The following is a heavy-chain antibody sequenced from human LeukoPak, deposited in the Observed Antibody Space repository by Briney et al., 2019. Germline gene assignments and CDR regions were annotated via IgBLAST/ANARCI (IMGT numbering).Heavy chain of an antibody. D-gene: IGHD2-2*02. CDR3: ARGRGVVPAAITTLYYFDY. V-gene: IGHV4-34*01. CDR1: GGSFSGYY. J-gene: IGHJ4*02. Sequence: SETLSLTCAVYGGSFSGYYWSWIRQPPGRGLEWIGEINHSVSTNYNPSLKSRVTISVDTSKNQFSLKLSSVTAADTAVYYCARGRGVVPAAITTLYYFDYWGQGTLVTVSS. CDR2: INHSVST.